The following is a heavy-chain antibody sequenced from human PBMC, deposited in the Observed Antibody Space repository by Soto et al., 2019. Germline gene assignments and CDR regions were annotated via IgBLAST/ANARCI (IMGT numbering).Heavy chain of an antibody. V-gene: IGHV1-2*04. D-gene: IGHD6-19*01. CDR3: ARSYLGGYSSGWYYYYYGMDV. CDR2: INPNSGGT. Sequence: ASVKVSCKASGYTFTGYYMHWVRQAPGQGLEWMGWINPNSGGTNYAQKFQGWVTMTRDTSISTAYMELSRLRSDDTAVYYCARSYLGGYSSGWYYYYYGMDVWGQVTRVTVSS. J-gene: IGHJ6*02. CDR1: GYTFTGYY.